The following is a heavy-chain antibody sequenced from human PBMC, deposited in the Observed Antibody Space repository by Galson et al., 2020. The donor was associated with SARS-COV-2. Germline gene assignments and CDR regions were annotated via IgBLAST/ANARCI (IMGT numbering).Heavy chain of an antibody. Sequence: GGSLRLSCAASGFTFSSYGMHWVRQAPGKGLEWVAVISYDGSNKYYADSVKGRFTISRDNSKNTLYLQMNSLRAEDTAVYYCAKPLGGTTYYYYYGMDVWGQGTTVTVSS. CDR1: GFTFSSYG. CDR3: AKPLGGTTYYYYYGMDV. CDR2: ISYDGSNK. D-gene: IGHD1-26*01. J-gene: IGHJ6*02. V-gene: IGHV3-30*18.